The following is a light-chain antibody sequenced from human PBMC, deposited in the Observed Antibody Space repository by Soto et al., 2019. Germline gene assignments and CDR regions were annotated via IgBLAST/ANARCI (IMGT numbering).Light chain of an antibody. CDR1: QSIRSY. Sequence: DIQMTQSPSSLSASVGDMVTITCRSSQSIRSYLNWYQQKLGKDPKLLIYAASTLQSGVPSRFSGSGSGTDLTLTISSLQPEDFATYYCQQNYSIPYTFGQGTKLQIK. V-gene: IGKV1-39*01. CDR2: AAS. J-gene: IGKJ2*01. CDR3: QQNYSIPYT.